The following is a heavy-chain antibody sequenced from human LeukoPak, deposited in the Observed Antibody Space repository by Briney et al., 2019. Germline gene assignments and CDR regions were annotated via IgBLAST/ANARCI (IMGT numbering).Heavy chain of an antibody. CDR3: VKQVGAAAHFDS. D-gene: IGHD2-2*01. CDR1: GLTFSNYG. CDR2: ISYDASNK. V-gene: IGHV3-30*18. J-gene: IGHJ4*02. Sequence: GMSLRLSCAASGLTFSNYGMHWVRQAPGKGLEWVAVISYDASNKYYAYSVKGRFTISRDNSKNTLYLQMNSLRAEDTAVYYCVKQVGAAAHFDSWGQGTLVTVSS.